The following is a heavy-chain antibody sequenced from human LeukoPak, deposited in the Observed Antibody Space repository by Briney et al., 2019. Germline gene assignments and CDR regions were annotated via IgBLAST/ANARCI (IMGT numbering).Heavy chain of an antibody. CDR3: ARDQGIAAAGRYYYGMDV. J-gene: IGHJ6*04. D-gene: IGHD6-13*01. CDR2: INAGNGNT. CDR1: GYTFTSYA. V-gene: IGHV1-3*01. Sequence: ASVKVSCKASGYTFTSYAMHWVRQAPGQRLEWMGWINAGNGNTKYSQKFQGRVTITGDTSASTAYMELSSLRSEDTAVYYCARDQGIAAAGRYYYGMDVWGKGTTVTVSS.